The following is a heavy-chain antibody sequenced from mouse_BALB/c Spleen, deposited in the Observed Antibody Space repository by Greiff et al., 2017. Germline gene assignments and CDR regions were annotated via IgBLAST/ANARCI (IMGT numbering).Heavy chain of an antibody. CDR2: IDPFNGGT. V-gene: IGHV1S135*01. CDR3: ARRYYGSSYGFAY. Sequence: VQLKQSGPELMKPGASVKISCKASGYSFTSYYMHWVKQSHGKSLEWIGFIDPFNGGTSYNQKFKGKATLTVDKSSSTAYMHLSSLTSEDSAVYYCARRYYGSSYGFAYWGQGTLVTVSA. D-gene: IGHD1-1*01. J-gene: IGHJ3*01. CDR1: GYSFTSYY.